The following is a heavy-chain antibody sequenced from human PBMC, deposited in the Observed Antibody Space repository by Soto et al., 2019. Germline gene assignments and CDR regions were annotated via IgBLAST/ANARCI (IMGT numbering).Heavy chain of an antibody. CDR3: ARKSGRDCHSGGGCFSLDV. V-gene: IGHV1-69*01. CDR2: IVPLSDRT. Sequence: QVQLVQSGAEVKKPGSSLKVSCKVFGETLNSNPIGWVRQAPGQGLEWVGGIVPLSDRTNDAQELQGRVTVTADGSTSTVYMELSNLKSDDTAVYYCARKSGRDCHSGGGCFSLDVWGQGSLITVSS. D-gene: IGHD2-15*01. J-gene: IGHJ4*02. CDR1: GETLNSNP.